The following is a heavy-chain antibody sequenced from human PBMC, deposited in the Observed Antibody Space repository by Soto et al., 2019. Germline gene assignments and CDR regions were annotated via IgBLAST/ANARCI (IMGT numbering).Heavy chain of an antibody. CDR1: GYTFTSYA. CDR2: INAGNGNT. D-gene: IGHD2-21*02. V-gene: IGHV1-3*01. J-gene: IGHJ4*02. Sequence: SSLKVSCKASGYTFTSYAIHWVRQAPGQRLEWMGWINAGNGNTKYSQKFQGRVTITRDTSASTAYMELSSLRSEDTAVYYCARSIVVVTALDYWGRGTLVTVSS. CDR3: ARSIVVVTALDY.